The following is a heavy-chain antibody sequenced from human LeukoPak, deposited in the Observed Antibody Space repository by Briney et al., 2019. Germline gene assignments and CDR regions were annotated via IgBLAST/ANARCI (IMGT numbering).Heavy chain of an antibody. V-gene: IGHV3-9*01. J-gene: IGHJ3*02. Sequence: GGSLRLSCAASGFTFDDYAMLWVRQAPGKGLEWVSGISWNSGSIGYADSVKGRFTISRDNAKNSLYLQMNSLRAEDTALYYCAKDLRGESDAFDIWGQGTMVTVSS. CDR3: AKDLRGESDAFDI. CDR1: GFTFDDYA. D-gene: IGHD2-21*01. CDR2: ISWNSGSI.